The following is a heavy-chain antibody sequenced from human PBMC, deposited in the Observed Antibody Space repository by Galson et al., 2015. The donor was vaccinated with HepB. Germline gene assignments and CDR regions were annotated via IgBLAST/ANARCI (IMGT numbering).Heavy chain of an antibody. D-gene: IGHD5-24*01. CDR1: GFTFSSYA. J-gene: IGHJ3*02. V-gene: IGHV3-30*04. Sequence: SLRLSCAASGFTFSSYAMHWVRQAPGKGLEWVAVISYDGSNKYYADSVKGRFTISRDNSKNTLYLQMNSLRAEDTAVYYCARARPGDGYTLGRVDAFDIWGQGTMVTVSS. CDR2: ISYDGSNK. CDR3: ARARPGDGYTLGRVDAFDI.